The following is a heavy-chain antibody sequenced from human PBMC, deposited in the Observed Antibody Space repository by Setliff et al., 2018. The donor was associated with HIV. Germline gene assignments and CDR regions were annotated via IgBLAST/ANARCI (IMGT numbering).Heavy chain of an antibody. CDR3: ARDHHSGRGSNFPWYSDL. Sequence: SVKVSCKASGGTFSSYVISWVRQAPGQGLEWMGGIIPIFGTANYAQKFQGRVTITADESTSTAYMELKSLRSEDTAVYYCARDHHSGRGSNFPWYSDLWGRGTLVTVSS. D-gene: IGHD1-26*01. CDR1: GGTFSSYV. CDR2: IIPIFGTA. V-gene: IGHV1-69*13. J-gene: IGHJ2*01.